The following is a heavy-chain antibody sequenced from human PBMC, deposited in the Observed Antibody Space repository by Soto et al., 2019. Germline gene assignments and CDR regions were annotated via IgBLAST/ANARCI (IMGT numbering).Heavy chain of an antibody. D-gene: IGHD4-17*01. CDR2: INHSGST. V-gene: IGHV4-34*01. CDR3: ARVGYGDYGPNFDY. J-gene: IGHJ4*02. CDR1: GGSSSGYY. Sequence: PSETLSLTCAVYGGSSSGYYWSWIRQPPGKGLEWIGEINHSGSTNYNPSLKSRVTISVDTSKNQFSLKLSSVTAADTAVYYCARVGYGDYGPNFDYWGQGTLVTVSS.